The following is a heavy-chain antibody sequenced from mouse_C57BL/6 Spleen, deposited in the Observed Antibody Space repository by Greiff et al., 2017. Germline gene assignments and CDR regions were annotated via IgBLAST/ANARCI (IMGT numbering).Heavy chain of an antibody. CDR2: IHPNSGST. CDR1: GYTFTSYW. D-gene: IGHD1-1*01. V-gene: IGHV1-64*01. CDR3: ARDVELAVVDYFDY. Sequence: QVQLQQPGAELVKPGASVKLSCKASGYTFTSYWMHWVKQRPGQGLEWIGMIHPNSGSTNYNEKFKSKATLTVDKSSSTAYMQLSSLTSEDSAVYYCARDVELAVVDYFDYWGQGTTLTVSS. J-gene: IGHJ2*01.